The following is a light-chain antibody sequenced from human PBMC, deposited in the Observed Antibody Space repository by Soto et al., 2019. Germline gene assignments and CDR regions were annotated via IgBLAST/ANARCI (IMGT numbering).Light chain of an antibody. Sequence: DIQMTQSPSSLSAFVGDRVTITCQASQDIGNYLNWYQQKPGKAPKLLIHDASNLDSGVSSRFSGSGSGTEFNLTISSLRPEDFATYYCQQYEPWWEFGQGTKVDIK. J-gene: IGKJ1*01. CDR2: DAS. CDR1: QDIGNY. V-gene: IGKV1-33*01. CDR3: QQYEPWWE.